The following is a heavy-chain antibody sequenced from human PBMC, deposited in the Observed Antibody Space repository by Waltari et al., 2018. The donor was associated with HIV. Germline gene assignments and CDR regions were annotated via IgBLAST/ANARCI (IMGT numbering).Heavy chain of an antibody. CDR1: FTFSAYA. J-gene: IGHJ5*02. Sequence: FTFSAYAMGWVRQAPGKGLEWVSAIGRSGATTFYADSVKGRFTISRDNSKNTLYLQMNSLRAEDTAVYYCARGHRETVTTLRFDPWGQGTLVTVSS. CDR2: IGRSGATT. D-gene: IGHD4-17*01. CDR3: ARGHRETVTTLRFDP. V-gene: IGHV3-23*01.